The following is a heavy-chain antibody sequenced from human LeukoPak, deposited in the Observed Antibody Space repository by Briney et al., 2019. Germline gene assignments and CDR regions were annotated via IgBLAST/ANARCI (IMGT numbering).Heavy chain of an antibody. V-gene: IGHV3-7*03. CDR2: IKQDGSEK. Sequence: PGGSLRLSCAASGFTFSSYWMSWVRQAPGKGLEWVANIKQDGSEKDYVDSVKGRFTISRDDAKSSLYLQMNSLATEDMALYFCAKDGDNDILTGLYMDVWGKGTTVTVSS. J-gene: IGHJ6*03. D-gene: IGHD3-9*01. CDR1: GFTFSSYW. CDR3: AKDGDNDILTGLYMDV.